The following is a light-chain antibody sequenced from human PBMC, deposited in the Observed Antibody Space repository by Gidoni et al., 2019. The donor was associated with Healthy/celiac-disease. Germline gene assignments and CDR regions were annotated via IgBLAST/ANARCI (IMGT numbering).Light chain of an antibody. CDR1: SSDVGGYNY. Sequence: QSALTQPASVSGSPGQSITSSCTGTSSDVGGYNYVSWYQQHPGKAPKLMLYEVSNRPSGVSNRFSGSKSGNTASLTISGLQAEDEADYYCSSYTSSSTLAVFGGGTKLTVL. CDR3: SSYTSSSTLAV. CDR2: EVS. V-gene: IGLV2-14*01. J-gene: IGLJ2*01.